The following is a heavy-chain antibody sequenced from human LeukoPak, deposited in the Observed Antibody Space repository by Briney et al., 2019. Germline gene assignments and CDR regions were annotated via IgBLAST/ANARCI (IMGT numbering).Heavy chain of an antibody. CDR1: GFTFSSYW. J-gene: IGHJ6*02. V-gene: IGHV3-74*01. D-gene: IGHD3-10*01. Sequence: GGSLRRSCAASGFTFSSYWMHWVRQAPGKGLVWVSRINSDGSSTSYADSVKGRFTISRDNAKNTLYLQMNSLRAEDTAVYYCAREEELWFGELLSYYYGMDVWGQGTTVTVSS. CDR3: AREEELWFGELLSYYYGMDV. CDR2: INSDGSST.